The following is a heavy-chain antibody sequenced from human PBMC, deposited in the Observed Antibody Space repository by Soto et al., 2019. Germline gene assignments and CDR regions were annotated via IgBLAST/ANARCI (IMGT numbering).Heavy chain of an antibody. D-gene: IGHD1-26*01. V-gene: IGHV3-7*01. CDR1: GFTFSNYW. CDR3: GRRWDRLRALDY. CDR2: IKEDGSEK. J-gene: IGHJ4*02. Sequence: GGSLRLSXAASGFTFSNYWMTWVRQAPGKGLEWVANIKEDGSEKYYVDSVKGRFTISRDNAKNSLYLQMNNLRAEDTALYFCGRRWDRLRALDYWGQGTLVTVS.